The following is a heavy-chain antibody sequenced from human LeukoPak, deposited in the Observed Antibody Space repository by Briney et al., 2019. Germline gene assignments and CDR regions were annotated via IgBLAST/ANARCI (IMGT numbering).Heavy chain of an antibody. V-gene: IGHV4-34*01. J-gene: IGHJ4*02. CDR3: ARECSGGSCLDY. D-gene: IGHD2-15*01. Sequence: PSETLSLTCAVYGGSLSGYYWSWIRQPPGKGLEWIGEINHSGSTNYNPSLKSRVTISVDTSKNQFSLKLSSVTAADTAVYYCARECSGGSCLDYWGQGTLVTVSS. CDR2: INHSGST. CDR1: GGSLSGYY.